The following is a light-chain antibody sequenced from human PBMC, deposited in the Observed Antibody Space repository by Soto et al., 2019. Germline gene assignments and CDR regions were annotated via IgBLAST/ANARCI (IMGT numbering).Light chain of an antibody. CDR3: CSDAGSSTWV. CDR2: EGS. J-gene: IGLJ3*02. CDR1: SSDVGSYNL. V-gene: IGLV2-23*01. Sequence: QSALTQPASVSGSPGQSITISCTGTSSDVGSYNLVSWYQQHTGKAPKLMIYEGSKRPSGVSNRFSGSKSGNTASLTISGLQAEEEADYYCCSDAGSSTWVFGGGTKVTGL.